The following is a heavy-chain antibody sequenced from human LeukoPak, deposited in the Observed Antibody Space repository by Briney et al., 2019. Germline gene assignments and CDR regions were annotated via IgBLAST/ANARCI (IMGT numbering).Heavy chain of an antibody. Sequence: GRSLRLSCAASGFTFSSYAMHWVRQAPGKGLEWMAVISYDGSNKYYADSVKGRFTISRDNSKNTLYLQMNSLRAEDTAVYYCAKDRYYYDSSGTDYWGQGTLVTVSS. CDR1: GFTFSSYA. J-gene: IGHJ4*02. CDR3: AKDRYYYDSSGTDY. CDR2: ISYDGSNK. D-gene: IGHD3-22*01. V-gene: IGHV3-30*04.